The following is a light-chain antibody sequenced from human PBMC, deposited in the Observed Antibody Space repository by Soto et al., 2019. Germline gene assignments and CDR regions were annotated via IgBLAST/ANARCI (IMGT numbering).Light chain of an antibody. CDR3: HQTAANPWT. V-gene: IGKV1-39*01. CDR1: QNIGVY. J-gene: IGKJ1*01. Sequence: DIQMTQSPSSLSASVGDRVTITCRASQNIGVYLNWYQKKPGKAPKLLIHAASSLHSGVPSTFSGSESGTDFALTISSHQPEDFATYYCHQTAANPWTFAQGTKVEIK. CDR2: AAS.